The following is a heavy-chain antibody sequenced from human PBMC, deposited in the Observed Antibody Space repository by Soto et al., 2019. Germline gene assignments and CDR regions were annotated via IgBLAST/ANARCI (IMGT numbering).Heavy chain of an antibody. Sequence: GGSLRLSCAASGFTFSGSAMHWVRQASGKGLEWVGRIRSKANSYATAYAASVKGRFTISRDDSKNTAYLQMNSLKTENSPVYYCPTAATYDILTGYDYWGQGTLVTVSS. CDR3: PTAATYDILTGYDY. CDR1: GFTFSGSA. CDR2: IRSKANSYAT. D-gene: IGHD3-9*01. J-gene: IGHJ4*02. V-gene: IGHV3-73*01.